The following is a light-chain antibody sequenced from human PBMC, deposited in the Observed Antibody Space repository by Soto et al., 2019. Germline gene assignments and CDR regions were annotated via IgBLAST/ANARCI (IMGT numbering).Light chain of an antibody. Sequence: QSALSQPPSASGTPGQRVTISCSGSSSNIGRNYVYWYQQVPGTAPKLLIFRNNQRPSGVPDRFSGSKSGTSASLAISGLRSEDEADYFCAAWDYSLSGYWVFGGGTKQTVL. V-gene: IGLV1-47*01. CDR3: AAWDYSLSGYWV. CDR1: SSNIGRNY. J-gene: IGLJ3*02. CDR2: RNN.